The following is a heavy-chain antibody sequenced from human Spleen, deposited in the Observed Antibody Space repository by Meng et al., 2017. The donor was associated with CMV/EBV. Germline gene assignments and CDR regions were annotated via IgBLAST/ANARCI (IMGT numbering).Heavy chain of an antibody. CDR3: ARDPVVGEDRGDDY. CDR1: GYTFIGYY. D-gene: IGHD2-2*01. J-gene: IGHJ4*02. V-gene: IGHV1-46*01. CDR2: INPSGGST. Sequence: ASVKVSCKASGYTFIGYYIHWVRQAPGQGLEWMGIINPSGGSTSYAQKFQGRVTMTRDTSTSTVYMELSSLRSEDTAVYYCARDPVVGEDRGDDYWGQGTLVTVSS.